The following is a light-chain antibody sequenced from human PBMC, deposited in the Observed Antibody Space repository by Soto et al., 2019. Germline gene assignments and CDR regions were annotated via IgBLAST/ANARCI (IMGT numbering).Light chain of an antibody. J-gene: IGKJ5*01. CDR1: QSVNKAY. V-gene: IGKV3-11*01. CDR2: DAS. Sequence: EVVLTQSPATLSLSPGERATLSCRASQSVNKAYLVWYQVKPGQAPRLLIYDASSRASGVPARFSGSGSGTDFTLTISSLEPEDFALYYCQQRNTWPPITFGQGTRLETK. CDR3: QQRNTWPPIT.